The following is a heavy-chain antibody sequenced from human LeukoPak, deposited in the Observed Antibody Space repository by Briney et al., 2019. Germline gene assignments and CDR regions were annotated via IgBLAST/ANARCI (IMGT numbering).Heavy chain of an antibody. CDR1: NGSISDYL. CDR2: IYGGGVT. Sequence: PSETLSLTCNVSNGSISDYLWSWVRQPPGKGLEWIGYIYGGGVTNYSPSLKSRLTISLDTSKNQVSLKLRSVTAADTAVYFCARTPDLYSGHDYALDFWGQGTLVTVSS. V-gene: IGHV4-59*01. J-gene: IGHJ4*02. D-gene: IGHD5-12*01. CDR3: ARTPDLYSGHDYALDF.